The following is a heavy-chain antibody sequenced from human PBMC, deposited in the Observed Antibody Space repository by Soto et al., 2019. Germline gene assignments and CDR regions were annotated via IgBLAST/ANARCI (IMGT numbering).Heavy chain of an antibody. CDR3: ATGSFTSTGGRIGYHYNAMDV. Sequence: ASVKVCGKSSGGTFSSHSINWVRQAPGQGLEWMGGIIPIFGPANFAKKFQGRVTITADESTTTAYMELSSLTSEDTAVYYCATGSFTSTGGRIGYHYNAMDVWGQGTTVSVSS. CDR2: IIPIFGPA. J-gene: IGHJ6*02. CDR1: GGTFSSHS. D-gene: IGHD1-1*01. V-gene: IGHV1-69*13.